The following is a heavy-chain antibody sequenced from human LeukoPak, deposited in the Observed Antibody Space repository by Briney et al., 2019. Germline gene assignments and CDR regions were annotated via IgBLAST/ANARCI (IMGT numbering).Heavy chain of an antibody. D-gene: IGHD2-15*01. J-gene: IGHJ4*02. CDR1: GYTFNTYW. CDR2: INSAGSST. Sequence: PGGSLRLSCVASGYTFNTYWVHWVRQAPGRGLVWVSRINSAGSSTSSADSVKGRFTISRDNAKNTVYLQMNSLRAEDTAVYYCARERPRYCSGDVCYSYYFDYRGQGTVVTVSS. V-gene: IGHV3-74*01. CDR3: ARERPRYCSGDVCYSYYFDY.